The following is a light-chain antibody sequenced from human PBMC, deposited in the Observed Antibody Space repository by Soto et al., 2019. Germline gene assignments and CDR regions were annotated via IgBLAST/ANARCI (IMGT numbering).Light chain of an antibody. J-gene: IGKJ5*01. Sequence: TQSPSSVSASVGDRVTITCRASQSINTYLAWYQQKPGQAPRLLIYDASKRATGIPARFSGSGSGTNFTLTISSLEPEDFAVYYCQQRRSWQVTFGQGTRLEIK. CDR1: QSINTY. CDR3: QQRRSWQVT. V-gene: IGKV3D-11*02. CDR2: DAS.